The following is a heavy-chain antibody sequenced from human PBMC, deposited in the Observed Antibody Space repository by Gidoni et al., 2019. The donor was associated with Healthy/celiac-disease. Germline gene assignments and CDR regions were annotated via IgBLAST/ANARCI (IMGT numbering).Heavy chain of an antibody. D-gene: IGHD5-18*01. J-gene: IGHJ4*02. CDR1: GFTFSSYA. Sequence: QVQLVESGGGVVQPGRSLRLSCAASGFTFSSYAMHWVRQAPGKGLEWVAVISYDGSNTYYADSVKGRFTISRDNSKNTLYLQMNSLRAEDTAVYYCARVPMIQLWSDYWGQGTLVTVSS. CDR2: ISYDGSNT. CDR3: ARVPMIQLWSDY. V-gene: IGHV3-30-3*01.